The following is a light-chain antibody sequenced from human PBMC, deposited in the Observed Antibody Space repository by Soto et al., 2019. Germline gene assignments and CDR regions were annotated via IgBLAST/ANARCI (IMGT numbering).Light chain of an antibody. CDR3: QQYNNWPLA. CDR1: QSVSSN. V-gene: IGKV3-15*01. Sequence: EIVMTHSPATLSVSPGERATLSCRASQSVSSNLALYQQKPGQAPRLLIYGASTRATGIPARFSGSGSGTEFTLTISSLQSEDFAVYYCQQYNNWPLAFGQGTRLEIK. J-gene: IGKJ5*01. CDR2: GAS.